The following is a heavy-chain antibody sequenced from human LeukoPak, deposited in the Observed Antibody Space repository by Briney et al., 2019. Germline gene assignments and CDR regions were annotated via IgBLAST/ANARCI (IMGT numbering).Heavy chain of an antibody. D-gene: IGHD3-16*02. CDR3: ARLSGGDWFDP. V-gene: IGHV1-69*04. CDR1: GCTFSSYA. CDR2: IIPILGIA. Sequence: GSSVKVSCKASGCTFSSYAISWVRQAPGQGLEWMGRIIPILGIANYAQKFQGRVTITADKSTSTAYMELSSLRSEDTAVYYCARLSGGDWFDPWGQGTLVTVSS. J-gene: IGHJ5*02.